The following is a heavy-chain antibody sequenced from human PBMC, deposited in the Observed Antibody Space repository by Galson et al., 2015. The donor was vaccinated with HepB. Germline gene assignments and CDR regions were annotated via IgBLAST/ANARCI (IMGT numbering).Heavy chain of an antibody. J-gene: IGHJ4*02. CDR2: ISYDGSNK. Sequence: SLRLSCAASGFTFSSYGMHWVRQAPGKGLEWVAVISYDGSNKYYADSVKGRFTISRDNSKNTLYLQMNSLRAEDTAVYYCAKDFYDILTGYPDYWGQGTLVTVSS. CDR3: AKDFYDILTGYPDY. D-gene: IGHD3-9*01. V-gene: IGHV3-30*18. CDR1: GFTFSSYG.